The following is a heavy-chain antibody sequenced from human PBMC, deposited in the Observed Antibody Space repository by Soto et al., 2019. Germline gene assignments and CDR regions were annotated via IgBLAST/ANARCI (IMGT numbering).Heavy chain of an antibody. Sequence: EVQLVESWGGLVKPGGSLRLSCAASGFTCSSYSMNWVRQVPGKGLDWVSSISSSSSNIYYADSVKGRFTISKDKAKNSLYLQMNSLRAEDTAVYYCARDVGSSYEYYFDYWGQGTLVTVSS. CDR3: ARDVGSSYEYYFDY. D-gene: IGHD6-6*01. CDR2: ISSSSSNI. J-gene: IGHJ4*02. V-gene: IGHV3-21*01. CDR1: GFTCSSYS.